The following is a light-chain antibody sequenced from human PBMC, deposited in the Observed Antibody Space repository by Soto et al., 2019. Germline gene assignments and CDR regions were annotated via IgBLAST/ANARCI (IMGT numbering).Light chain of an antibody. CDR3: QVLDSSSDHVV. Sequence: SYELTQPPSVSGAPGKTARITCGGNNIGSESVHWYQQKPGQAPVLVIYYDSDRPSWIPERFSGSNSGNTATLTISRVEAGDEADYYCQVLDSSSDHVVFGGGTKLTVL. CDR1: NIGSES. CDR2: YDS. V-gene: IGLV3-21*04. J-gene: IGLJ2*01.